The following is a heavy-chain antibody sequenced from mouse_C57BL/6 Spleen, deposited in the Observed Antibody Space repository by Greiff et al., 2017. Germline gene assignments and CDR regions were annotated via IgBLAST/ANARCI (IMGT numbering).Heavy chain of an antibody. D-gene: IGHD1-1*01. CDR1: GYTFTDYE. CDR3: TRKGYFYYGSSYENYYAMDY. J-gene: IGHJ4*01. Sequence: QVQLQQSGAELVRPGASVTLSCKASGYTFTDYEMHWVKQTPVHGLEWIGAIDPETGGTAYNQKFKGKAILTADKSSSTAYMELRSLTSEDSAVYYWTRKGYFYYGSSYENYYAMDYWGQGTSVTVSS. CDR2: IDPETGGT. V-gene: IGHV1-15*01.